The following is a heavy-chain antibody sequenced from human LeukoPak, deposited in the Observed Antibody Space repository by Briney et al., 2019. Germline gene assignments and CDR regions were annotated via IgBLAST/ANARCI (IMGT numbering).Heavy chain of an antibody. V-gene: IGHV3-30*03. CDR2: ISYDGSNK. CDR3: ARDPVPSLPYDFWSGYPDY. CDR1: GFTFSSYG. J-gene: IGHJ4*02. Sequence: PGGSLRLSCAASGFTFSSYGMHWVRQAPGKGLEWVAVISYDGSNKYYADSVKGRFTISRDNSKNTLYLQMNSLRAEDTAVYYCARDPVPSLPYDFWSGYPDYWGQGTLVTVSS. D-gene: IGHD3-3*01.